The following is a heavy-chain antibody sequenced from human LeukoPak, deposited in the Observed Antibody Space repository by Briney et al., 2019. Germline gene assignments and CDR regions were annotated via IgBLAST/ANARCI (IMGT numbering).Heavy chain of an antibody. D-gene: IGHD2-21*01. CDR3: AREKGVIDY. V-gene: IGHV4-34*01. CDR1: GGSFSGYY. CDR2: INHSGST. J-gene: IGHJ4*02. Sequence: SETLSLTCAVYGGSFSGYYWSWIRQPPGKGLEWIGEINHSGSTNYNPSLKSRVTISVDTSKNQFSLKLSSVTAADTAVYYCAREKGVIDYWGQGTLVTVSS.